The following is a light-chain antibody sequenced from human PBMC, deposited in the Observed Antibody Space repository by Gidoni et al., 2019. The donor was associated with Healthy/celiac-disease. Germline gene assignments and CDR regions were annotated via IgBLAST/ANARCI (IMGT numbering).Light chain of an antibody. CDR1: QSVSSSY. Sequence: EIVLTQSPGTLSLSPGERATLPCRASQSVSSSYLAWYQQKPGQAPRLLIYGASSMATGIPDRFSGSGSGTDFTLTISRLEPEDFAVYYCQQYGSSLFTFGGGTKVEIK. CDR3: QQYGSSLFT. J-gene: IGKJ4*01. CDR2: GAS. V-gene: IGKV3-20*01.